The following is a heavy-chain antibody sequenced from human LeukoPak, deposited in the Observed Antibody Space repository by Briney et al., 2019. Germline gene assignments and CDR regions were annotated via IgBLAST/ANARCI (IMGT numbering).Heavy chain of an antibody. CDR3: ARAPNGDY. Sequence: GGSLRLSCAASGFTFDDYAMHWVRQAPGKGLEWVSGISWNSGSIGYADSVKGRFTISRDNSKNTLYLQMNSLRAEDTAVYYCARAPNGDYWGQGTLVTVSS. J-gene: IGHJ4*02. V-gene: IGHV3-9*01. CDR1: GFTFDDYA. CDR2: ISWNSGSI. D-gene: IGHD3-16*01.